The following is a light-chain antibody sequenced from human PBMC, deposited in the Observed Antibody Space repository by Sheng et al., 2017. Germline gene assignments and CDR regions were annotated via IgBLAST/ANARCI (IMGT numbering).Light chain of an antibody. V-gene: IGKV4-1*01. CDR3: QQYYSSPFT. CDR1: QTVLYSSNNKNY. Sequence: DIVMTQSPDSLAVSLGERATIICKSSQTVLYSSNNKNYLAWYQQKPGQPPKLLIYWASTRESGVPDRFSGGGSGTDFTLTISSLQAEDVAAYYCQQYYSSPFTFGPGTKVDIK. J-gene: IGKJ3*01. CDR2: WAS.